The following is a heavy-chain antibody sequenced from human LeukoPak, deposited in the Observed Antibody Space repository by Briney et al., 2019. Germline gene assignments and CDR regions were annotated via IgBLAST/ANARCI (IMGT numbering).Heavy chain of an antibody. V-gene: IGHV1-2*02. CDR2: INPNSGGT. D-gene: IGHD2-15*01. J-gene: IGHJ3*02. CDR3: AKVLRGGAYHAFDI. CDR1: EYTFTDYY. Sequence: ASVPVTRKASEYTFTDYYMHWVRQAPGQGLEWMGWINPNSGGTNYAQKFQGRVTMTRDTSISTAYMELSRLRSDDTAIYYCAKVLRGGAYHAFDIWGQGTLVTVSS.